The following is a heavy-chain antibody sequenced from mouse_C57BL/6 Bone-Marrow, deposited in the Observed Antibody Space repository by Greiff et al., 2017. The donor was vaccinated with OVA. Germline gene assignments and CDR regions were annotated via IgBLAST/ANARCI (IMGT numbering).Heavy chain of an antibody. CDR3: TLRYYDSMFAY. Sequence: VQLQQSGAELVRPGASVKLSCTASGFNINDDYMHWVKQRPEQGLEWIGWIDPENGDTEYASKFQGKATITADTSSNTAYLQLSSLTSEDTAVYYCTLRYYDSMFAYWGQGTLVTVSA. CDR2: IDPENGDT. J-gene: IGHJ3*01. CDR1: GFNINDDY. V-gene: IGHV14-4*01. D-gene: IGHD2-4*01.